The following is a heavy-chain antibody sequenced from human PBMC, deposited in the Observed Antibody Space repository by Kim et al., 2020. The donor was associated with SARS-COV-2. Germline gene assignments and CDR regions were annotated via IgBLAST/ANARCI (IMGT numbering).Heavy chain of an antibody. Sequence: GGSLRRSCVASGFTFSSYWMSWVRQAPGKGLEWVANIKQDGSEKDYVDSVKGRFTISRDNAKNALYLQMNSLRAEDTAVYYCARDTTYYYDTSGRRNGAFDIWGQGTTVTVSS. J-gene: IGHJ3*02. CDR3: ARDTTYYYDTSGRRNGAFDI. D-gene: IGHD3-22*01. V-gene: IGHV3-7*01. CDR2: IKQDGSEK. CDR1: GFTFSSYW.